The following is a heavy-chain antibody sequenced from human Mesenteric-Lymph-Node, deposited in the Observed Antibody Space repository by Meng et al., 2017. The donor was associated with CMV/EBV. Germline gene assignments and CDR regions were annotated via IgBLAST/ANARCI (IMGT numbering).Heavy chain of an antibody. CDR1: A. CDR2: INAGGGTT. Sequence: AMTGVRQAPGKGLEWVSGINAGGGTTYYADSVRGRFTISRDNSENTLYLQMNSLRAEDTAVYYCAKVRGAAYYDFWSGHSYFDYWGQGTLVTVSS. D-gene: IGHD3-3*01. V-gene: IGHV3-23*01. J-gene: IGHJ4*02. CDR3: AKVRGAAYYDFWSGHSYFDY.